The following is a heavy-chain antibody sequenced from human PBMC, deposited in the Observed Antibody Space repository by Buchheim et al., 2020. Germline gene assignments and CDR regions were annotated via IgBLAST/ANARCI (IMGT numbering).Heavy chain of an antibody. Sequence: QVQLVESGGGVVQPGRSLRLSCAASGFTFGDYNMHWVRQAAGKGLEWLALISYDGNKKYYTDSVQDRFTISRDNSENALYPQMNNLGPDDTAVYFCGRDSWGIDYWGRGTL. J-gene: IGHJ4*02. CDR1: GFTFGDYN. V-gene: IGHV3-30-3*01. CDR2: ISYDGNKK. D-gene: IGHD7-27*01. CDR3: GRDSWGIDY.